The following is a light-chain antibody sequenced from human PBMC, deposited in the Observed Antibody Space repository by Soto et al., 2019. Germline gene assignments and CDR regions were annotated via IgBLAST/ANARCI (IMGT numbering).Light chain of an antibody. CDR2: DAS. CDR3: QQYGSSPRT. Sequence: EIVLTQSPGTLSLSPGERATLSCRASQSVTSSLVWYQQKAGQAPRLLIYDASNRATGIPARFSGSGSGTDFTLTISSLEPEDFAVYYCQQYGSSPRTFGQGTKVEIK. V-gene: IGKV3-11*01. J-gene: IGKJ1*01. CDR1: QSVTSS.